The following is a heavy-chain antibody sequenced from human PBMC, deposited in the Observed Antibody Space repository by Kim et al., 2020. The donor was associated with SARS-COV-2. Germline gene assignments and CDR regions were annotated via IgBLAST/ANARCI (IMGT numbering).Heavy chain of an antibody. J-gene: IGHJ5*01. CDR1: GFTFSSYA. V-gene: IGHV3-23*01. CDR3: AKDGRGHGDYHWFDS. D-gene: IGHD4-17*01. CDR2: ISSSDDNT. Sequence: GGSLRLSCAASGFTFSSYAMTWVRQAPGKGLEWVSAISSSDDNTYYADSVKGRFTISRDNSKNTLYLQMNGLRAEDTAAYYCAKDGRGHGDYHWFDSWGQGTQVTVSS.